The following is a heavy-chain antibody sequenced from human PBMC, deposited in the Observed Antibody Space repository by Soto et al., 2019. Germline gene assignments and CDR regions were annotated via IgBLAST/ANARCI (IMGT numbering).Heavy chain of an antibody. V-gene: IGHV3-73*01. J-gene: IGHJ4*02. CDR1: GFTFSDSA. D-gene: IGHD5-18*01. Sequence: PGGSLRLSCAAFGFTFSDSAMHWVRQASGKGLEWIGRIRNKTNNYATTFIASVRGRFTISRDDSKNTVYLQMNRLRIDDTAVYYCTSRRDWTAVDPLDYWGLGTLVTVSS. CDR2: IRNKTNNYAT. CDR3: TSRRDWTAVDPLDY.